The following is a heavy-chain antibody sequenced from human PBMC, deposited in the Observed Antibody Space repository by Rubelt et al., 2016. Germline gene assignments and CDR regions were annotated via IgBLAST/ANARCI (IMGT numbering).Heavy chain of an antibody. CDR1: GGSISISSYY. Sequence: QLQLQESGPGLVKPSETLSLTCTVSGGSISISSYYWGWIRQPTGKGLECIGYIYDSGSTNYNPSLKSQVPISVDTAKNQVTLTLSSGTAAETAFYYCASYTGRGAGRSYWGRGSLVSVAS. CDR2: IYDSGST. CDR3: ASYTGRGAGRSY. V-gene: IGHV4-61*05. J-gene: IGHJ4*02. D-gene: IGHD3-10*01.